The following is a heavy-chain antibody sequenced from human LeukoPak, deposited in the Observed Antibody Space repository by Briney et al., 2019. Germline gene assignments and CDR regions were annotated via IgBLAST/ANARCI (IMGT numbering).Heavy chain of an antibody. CDR2: IYSGGST. CDR3: ARNPWFGELYWFDP. D-gene: IGHD3-10*01. Sequence: GGSLRLSCAASGFTVSINYMSWVRQAPGKGLEWCSVIYSGGSTYYADSAKGRFTISRDNSKNTLYLQMNSLRAEDTAVYYCARNPWFGELYWFDPWGQGTLVTVSS. CDR1: GFTVSINY. V-gene: IGHV3-66*01. J-gene: IGHJ5*02.